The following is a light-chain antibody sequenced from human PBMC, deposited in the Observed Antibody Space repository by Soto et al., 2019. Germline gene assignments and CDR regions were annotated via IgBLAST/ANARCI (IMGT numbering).Light chain of an antibody. V-gene: IGKV1-39*01. CDR1: QSISSY. CDR3: QQSYSTPPT. CDR2: AAS. J-gene: IGKJ5*01. Sequence: DIQMTQSPSSLSASVGDRVTITCGASQSISSYLNWYQQKPGKAPKXLIYAASSLQSGVPSRFSGSGSGTDCTLTISSLQPEDVATYYCQQSYSTPPTLGQGTRLEIK.